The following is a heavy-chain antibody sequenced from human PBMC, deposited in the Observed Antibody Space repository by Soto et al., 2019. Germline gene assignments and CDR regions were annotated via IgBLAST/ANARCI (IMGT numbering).Heavy chain of an antibody. J-gene: IGHJ4*02. CDR1: GFTFSDHY. Sequence: GSLRLSCAASGFTFSDHYMSWIRQAPGKGLEWIGYSSNSGSFTRYADSVKGRFSISRDNAKNSLCLQINSLRGDDTATYFCVRSGDNYNLLDYWGQGTPVTVSS. CDR3: VRSGDNYNLLDY. V-gene: IGHV3-11*06. CDR2: SSNSGSFT. D-gene: IGHD1-1*01.